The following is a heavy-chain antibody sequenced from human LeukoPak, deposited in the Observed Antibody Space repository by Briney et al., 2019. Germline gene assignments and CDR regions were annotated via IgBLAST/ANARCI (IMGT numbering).Heavy chain of an antibody. D-gene: IGHD2-15*01. CDR2: IHYTGST. CDR1: GDSISSSSYY. Sequence: SETLSLTCTVSGDSISSSSYYWVWLRQPPGKGLEWIATIHYTGSTYYNPSLKSRVTISVDTSKNQFSLRLSSVTAADTAVYYCARSHYCGGCYSNFDFWGQGTLVTVSS. CDR3: ARSHYCGGCYSNFDF. J-gene: IGHJ4*02. V-gene: IGHV4-39*07.